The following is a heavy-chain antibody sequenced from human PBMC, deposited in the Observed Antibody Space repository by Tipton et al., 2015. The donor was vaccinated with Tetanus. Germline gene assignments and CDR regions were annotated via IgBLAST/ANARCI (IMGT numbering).Heavy chain of an antibody. V-gene: IGHV1-45*02. CDR3: ARASEGAAAP. Sequence: QSGPEVKKTGSSVKISCKASGYTLTYRYLHWVRQAPGQALEWMGWITPFNNNTNYAQKFQDRVSFSSDRSMSTAYMEVSSLRSADTAMYYCARASEGAAAPWGQGTLVTVSS. CDR2: ITPFNNNT. D-gene: IGHD6-13*01. CDR1: GYTLTYRY. J-gene: IGHJ5*02.